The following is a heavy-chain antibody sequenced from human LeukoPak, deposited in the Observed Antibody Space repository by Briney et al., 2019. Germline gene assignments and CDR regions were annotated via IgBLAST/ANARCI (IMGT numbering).Heavy chain of an antibody. Sequence: SETLSLTSAVYGGSFGGYYWSWIRQPPGKGLEWIGEINHSGSTNYNPSLKSRVTISVDTSKNQFSLKLSSVTAADTAVYYCARALPQKLLWFGDPRQKYNWFDPWGQGTLVTVSS. V-gene: IGHV4-34*01. D-gene: IGHD3-10*01. J-gene: IGHJ5*02. CDR1: GGSFGGYY. CDR3: ARALPQKLLWFGDPRQKYNWFDP. CDR2: INHSGST.